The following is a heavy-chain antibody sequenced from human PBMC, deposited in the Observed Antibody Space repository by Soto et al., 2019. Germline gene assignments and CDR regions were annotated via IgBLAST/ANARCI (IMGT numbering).Heavy chain of an antibody. J-gene: IGHJ3*02. CDR3: ARNLGYCSSTSCLNDAFDI. CDR2: IYYSGST. Sequence: PSETLPLTCAVSGYSISSSNWWGWIRQPPGKGLEWIGYIYYSGSTYYNPSLKSRVTMSVDTSKNQFSLKLSSVTAVDTAVYYCARNLGYCSSTSCLNDAFDIWGQGTMVTVSS. CDR1: GYSISSSNW. D-gene: IGHD2-2*01. V-gene: IGHV4-28*01.